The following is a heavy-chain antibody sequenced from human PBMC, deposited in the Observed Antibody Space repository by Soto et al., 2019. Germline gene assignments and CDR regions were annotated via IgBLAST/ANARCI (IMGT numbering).Heavy chain of an antibody. V-gene: IGHV3-23*01. CDR1: GFTFSSYA. Sequence: PGGSLRLSCAASGFTFSSYAMSWVRQAPGKGLEWVSAISGSGGSTYYADSVKGRFTISRDNSKNTLYLQMNSLRAEDTAVYYCAKVALPYYDFWSGPSSYFDYWGQGTLVTVSS. D-gene: IGHD3-3*01. J-gene: IGHJ4*02. CDR2: ISGSGGST. CDR3: AKVALPYYDFWSGPSSYFDY.